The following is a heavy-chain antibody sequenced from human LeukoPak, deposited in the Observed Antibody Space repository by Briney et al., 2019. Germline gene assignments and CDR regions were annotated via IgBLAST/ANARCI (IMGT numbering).Heavy chain of an antibody. V-gene: IGHV1-8*03. Sequence: ASVKVSCKASGYTFTSYDINWVRQATGQGLEWMGWMNPNSGNTGYAQKFQGRVTITRNTSISTAYMELSSLRSEDTAVYYCARGFDFWSDYYYYYMDVWGKGTTVTVSS. CDR3: ARGFDFWSDYYYYYMDV. D-gene: IGHD3-3*01. CDR2: MNPNSGNT. CDR1: GYTFTSYD. J-gene: IGHJ6*03.